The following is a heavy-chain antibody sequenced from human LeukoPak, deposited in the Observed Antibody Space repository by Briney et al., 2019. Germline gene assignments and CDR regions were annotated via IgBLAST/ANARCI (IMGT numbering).Heavy chain of an antibody. CDR1: GFTFSTYT. D-gene: IGHD3-22*01. Sequence: GGSLRLSCAASGFTFSTYTMYWVRHPPGKRLEWVSIIGNNGGGIHYADSVKGRFTISRDNSKNTLYLQMNSLRAEDTAVYYCAKDPPYYYDSSGPNLDYWGQGTLVTVSS. CDR2: IGNNGGGI. CDR3: AKDPPYYYDSSGPNLDY. J-gene: IGHJ4*02. V-gene: IGHV3-23*01.